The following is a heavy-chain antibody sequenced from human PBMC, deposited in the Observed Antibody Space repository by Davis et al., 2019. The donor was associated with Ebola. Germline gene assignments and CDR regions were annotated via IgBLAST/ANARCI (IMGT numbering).Heavy chain of an antibody. Sequence: ASVTVSCKASGYTFTRYGISWVRQAPGQGLEWMGWISGYNGNTNYAQNLQGRVTMTTDTSTSTAYMDLRSLRSDDTAVYYCARGTLHAGRPWYHYYMDVWGKGTTVTVSS. CDR1: GYTFTRYG. CDR3: ARGTLHAGRPWYHYYMDV. V-gene: IGHV1-18*01. J-gene: IGHJ6*03. D-gene: IGHD6-6*01. CDR2: ISGYNGNT.